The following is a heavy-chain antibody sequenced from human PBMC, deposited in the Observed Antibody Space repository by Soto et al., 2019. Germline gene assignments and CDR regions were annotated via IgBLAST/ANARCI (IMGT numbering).Heavy chain of an antibody. Sequence: QVQLVQSGAEVKKPGASVKVSCKASGYTFSTYGFSWVRQAPGQGLEWMGWIGADNGDTNYAQNFQGRVTMTTDTSTTTSYMGLRSLTSDDTGVYFCARDWKGAEGFDPWGQGTLVTVSS. D-gene: IGHD1-1*01. V-gene: IGHV1-18*01. J-gene: IGHJ5*02. CDR2: IGADNGDT. CDR1: GYTFSTYG. CDR3: ARDWKGAEGFDP.